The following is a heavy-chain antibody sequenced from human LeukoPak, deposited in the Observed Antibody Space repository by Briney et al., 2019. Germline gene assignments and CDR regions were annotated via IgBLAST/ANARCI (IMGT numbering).Heavy chain of an antibody. V-gene: IGHV4-59*08. CDR1: GGSISSYY. J-gene: IGHJ6*02. D-gene: IGHD6-13*01. CDR2: IYYSGST. CDR3: ARLVAAAGAYYYYYYGMDV. Sequence: SETLSLTCTVSGGSISSYYWSWIRQPPGKGLEWIGYIYYSGSTNYNPSLKSRVTLSVDTSKNQFSLKLSSVTAADTAVYYCARLVAAAGAYYYYYYGMDVWGQGTTVTVSS.